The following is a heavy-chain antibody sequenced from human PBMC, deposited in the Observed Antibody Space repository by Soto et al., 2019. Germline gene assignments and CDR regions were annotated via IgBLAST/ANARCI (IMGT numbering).Heavy chain of an antibody. Sequence: SETLSLTCAVYGGSFSGYYWSWIRQPPGKGLEWIGEINHSGSTNYNPSLKSRVTISVDTSKNQFSLKLSSVTAADTAVYYCARGWEATFGVVPFPRNYGMDVWGQGTLVTVSS. J-gene: IGHJ6*02. V-gene: IGHV4-34*01. CDR2: INHSGST. CDR1: GGSFSGYY. CDR3: ARGWEATFGVVPFPRNYGMDV. D-gene: IGHD3-3*01.